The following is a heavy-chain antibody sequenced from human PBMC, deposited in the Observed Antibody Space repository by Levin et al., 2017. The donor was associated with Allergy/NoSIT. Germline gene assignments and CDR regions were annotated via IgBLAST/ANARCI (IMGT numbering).Heavy chain of an antibody. CDR2: ISYDGSNK. Sequence: GESLKISCAASGFTFSSYAMHWVRQAPGKGLEWVAVISYDGSNKYYADSVKGRFTISRDNSKNTLYLQMNSLRAEDTAVYYCARDEASRDYDFWSGYSTPTYYYYGMDVWGQGTTVTVSS. D-gene: IGHD3-3*01. CDR3: ARDEASRDYDFWSGYSTPTYYYYGMDV. V-gene: IGHV3-30*04. CDR1: GFTFSSYA. J-gene: IGHJ6*02.